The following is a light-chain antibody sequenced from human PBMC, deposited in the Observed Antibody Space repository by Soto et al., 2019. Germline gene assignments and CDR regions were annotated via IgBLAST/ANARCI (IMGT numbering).Light chain of an antibody. CDR3: MQDLQTPTWT. Sequence: DIVMTQSPLSLPVTPGEPASISCRSSQSLLHSNGYNYLDWYLQKPGQSPQLLIYLGSNRASGVLARFSGSGSGTDFTLKISRVEAEDVWVYYCMQDLQTPTWTFGQGTKVEIK. CDR1: QSLLHSNGYNY. V-gene: IGKV2-28*01. J-gene: IGKJ1*01. CDR2: LGS.